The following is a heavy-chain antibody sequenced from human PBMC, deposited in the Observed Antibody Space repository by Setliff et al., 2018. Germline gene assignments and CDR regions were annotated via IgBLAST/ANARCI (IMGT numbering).Heavy chain of an antibody. CDR3: ARDRLERLDAFDI. D-gene: IGHD1-1*01. Sequence: GASVKVSCKASGYTFTSYGISWVRQAPGQGLEWMGWISAYNGNTNYAQKLQGRVTMTTDTSTSTAYMELSSLRSEDTAVYYCARDRLERLDAFDIWGQGTMVTVSS. CDR2: ISAYNGNT. V-gene: IGHV1-18*01. CDR1: GYTFTSYG. J-gene: IGHJ3*02.